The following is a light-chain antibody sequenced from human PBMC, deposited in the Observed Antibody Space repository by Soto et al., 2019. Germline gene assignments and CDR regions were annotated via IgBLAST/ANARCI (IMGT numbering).Light chain of an antibody. CDR2: AAS. V-gene: IGKV1-39*01. Sequence: DIQMTQSPSSLSASVGDRVTITCRASQSISSYLNWYQQKPGKAPKLLIYAASSLQSGVPSRFSGSGSGTDFTLTISSLQPEDFATYYCQQSYSTLWTFGQRKKVEIK. CDR3: QQSYSTLWT. CDR1: QSISSY. J-gene: IGKJ1*01.